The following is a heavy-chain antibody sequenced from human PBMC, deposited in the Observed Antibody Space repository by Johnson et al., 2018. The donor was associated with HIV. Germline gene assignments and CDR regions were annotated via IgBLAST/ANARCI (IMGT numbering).Heavy chain of an antibody. J-gene: IGHJ3*02. CDR3: ARVQRKLGNLLWFGKLNTPRAFDI. D-gene: IGHD3-10*01. Sequence: QVQLVESGGGVVQPGRSLRLSCAASGFTFSSYAMHWVRQAPGKGLEWVAVISYDGSNKYYADSVKGRFTISRDNSKNTRYLHMKSLRAEDTAVYYCARVQRKLGNLLWFGKLNTPRAFDIWGQGTMVTVSS. V-gene: IGHV3-30-3*01. CDR1: GFTFSSYA. CDR2: ISYDGSNK.